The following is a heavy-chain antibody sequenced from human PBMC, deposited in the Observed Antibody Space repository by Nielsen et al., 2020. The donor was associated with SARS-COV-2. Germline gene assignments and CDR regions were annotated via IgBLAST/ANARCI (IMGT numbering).Heavy chain of an antibody. CDR3: ARAPGYSSGWYFGYFDY. J-gene: IGHJ4*02. Sequence: SGPTLVKPTQTLTLTCTFSGFSLSTSGMRVSWIRQPPGKALEWLARIDWDGDKFYSTSLKTRLTISKDTSKNQVVLTMTNMDPVDTATYYCARAPGYSSGWYFGYFDYWGQGTPVTVSS. D-gene: IGHD6-19*01. V-gene: IGHV2-70*04. CDR2: IDWDGDK. CDR1: GFSLSTSGMR.